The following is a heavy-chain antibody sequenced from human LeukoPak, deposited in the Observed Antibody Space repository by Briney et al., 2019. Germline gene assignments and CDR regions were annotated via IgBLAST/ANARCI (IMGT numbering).Heavy chain of an antibody. V-gene: IGHV1-18*04. CDR1: GYTFIGYY. J-gene: IGHJ4*02. D-gene: IGHD2-21*01. CDR3: ARVANASLDY. Sequence: GASVKVSCKASGYTFIGYYIHWVRQAPGQGLEWMGWISAYNGNTNYAQKLQGRVTMTTDTSTSTAYMELRSLRSDDTAVYYCARVANASLDYWGQGTLVTVSS. CDR2: ISAYNGNT.